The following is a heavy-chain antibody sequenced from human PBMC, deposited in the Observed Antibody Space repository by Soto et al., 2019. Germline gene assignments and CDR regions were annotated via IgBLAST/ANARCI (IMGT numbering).Heavy chain of an antibody. D-gene: IGHD3-10*01. V-gene: IGHV4-61*05. Sequence: SETLSLTCTVSGGSITNDNYYWGWIRQPPGKGLEWIGYVYSSGSTNYNPSLKSRLTMSIDTSKNQFSLQLSSVTAADTAVYYCARGYGSGSYWTGDWFDPWGQGTLVTVS. CDR3: ARGYGSGSYWTGDWFDP. CDR1: GGSITNDNYY. CDR2: VYSSGST. J-gene: IGHJ5*02.